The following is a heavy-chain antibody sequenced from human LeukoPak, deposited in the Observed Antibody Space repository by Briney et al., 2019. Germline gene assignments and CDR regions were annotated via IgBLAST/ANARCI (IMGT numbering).Heavy chain of an antibody. D-gene: IGHD1-26*01. CDR2: ISSSGSTI. J-gene: IGHJ4*02. CDR1: GFTFSSYE. V-gene: IGHV3-48*03. Sequence: GGSLRLSCAASGFTFSSYEMNWVRQAPGKGLEWDSYISSSGSTIYYADSVKGRFTISRDNAKNSLYLQMNSLRAEDTAVYYCASISELPVDYWGQGTLVTVSS. CDR3: ASISELPVDY.